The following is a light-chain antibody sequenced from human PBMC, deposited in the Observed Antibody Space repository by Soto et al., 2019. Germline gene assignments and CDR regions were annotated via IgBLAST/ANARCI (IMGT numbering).Light chain of an antibody. CDR3: QQFNGYPLT. J-gene: IGKJ4*01. Sequence: DIQMTQSPSTLSASVGERFTITCRASQSISSWLAWYQQKPGKAPKLLIYKASSLESGVPSRLRGSGYGTELTITISSMKPDDFATYYCQQFNGYPLTFGGGTQVDIK. CDR2: KAS. V-gene: IGKV1-5*03. CDR1: QSISSW.